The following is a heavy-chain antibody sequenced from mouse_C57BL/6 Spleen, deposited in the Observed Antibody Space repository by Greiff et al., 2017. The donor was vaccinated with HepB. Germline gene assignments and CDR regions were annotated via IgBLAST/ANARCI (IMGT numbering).Heavy chain of an antibody. CDR3: ARQGDYYGGAWFAY. D-gene: IGHD1-1*01. CDR1: GFTFSDYG. Sequence: EVKLMESGGGLVQPGGSLKLSCAASGFTFSDYGMAWVRQAPRKGPEWVAFISTLAYSIYYADTVTGRFTISRENAKNTLYLEMSSLRSEDTAMYYCARQGDYYGGAWFAYWGQGTLGTVSA. CDR2: ISTLAYSI. J-gene: IGHJ3*01. V-gene: IGHV5-15*01.